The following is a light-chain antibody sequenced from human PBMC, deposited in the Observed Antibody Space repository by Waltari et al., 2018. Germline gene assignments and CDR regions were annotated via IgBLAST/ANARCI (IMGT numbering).Light chain of an antibody. CDR3: SSYAGSSNLI. Sequence: QSALTQPSSASGSPGQSVTISCTGTSSDIGSSKYVSGYQQHPTKAPKLMSYEVNKRPSGVPVRFSGSKSCNTASLTVSGLQADDEADYYCSSYAGSSNLIFGGGTKLTVL. CDR1: SSDIGSSKY. V-gene: IGLV2-8*01. J-gene: IGLJ2*01. CDR2: EVN.